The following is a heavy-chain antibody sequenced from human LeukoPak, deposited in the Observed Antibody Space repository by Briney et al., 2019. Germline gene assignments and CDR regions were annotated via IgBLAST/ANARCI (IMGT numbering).Heavy chain of an antibody. CDR3: ARSSYSSSSSV. J-gene: IGHJ3*01. CDR1: GFTFSGFW. V-gene: IGHV3-7*03. D-gene: IGHD6-6*01. CDR2: INSDGSEG. Sequence: GGSLRLSCAVSGFTFSGFWMSWSHQAPGKGLEWVASINSDGSEGYYADVVKGRFTISRDNAKNSLYLQINSLRAEDTAVYYCARSSYSSSSSVWGQGTMVTVSS.